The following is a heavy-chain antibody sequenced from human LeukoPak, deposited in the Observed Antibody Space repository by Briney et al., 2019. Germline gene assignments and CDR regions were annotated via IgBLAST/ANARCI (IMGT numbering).Heavy chain of an antibody. CDR1: GGSFSGYY. V-gene: IGHV4-34*01. J-gene: IGHJ4*02. D-gene: IGHD2-21*02. Sequence: SETLSLTCAVYGGSFSGYYWSWIRQPPGKGLEWIGEINHSGSTNYNPSLKSRVTISVDTSKNQFSLKLSSVTAADTAVYYCARDCGGDCYSRVSNGYWGQGTLVTVSS. CDR3: ARDCGGDCYSRVSNGY. CDR2: INHSGST.